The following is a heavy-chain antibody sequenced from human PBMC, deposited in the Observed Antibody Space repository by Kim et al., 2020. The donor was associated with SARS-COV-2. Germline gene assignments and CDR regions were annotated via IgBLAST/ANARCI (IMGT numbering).Heavy chain of an antibody. CDR1: GFTFSSYS. CDR2: ISSSSSYI. J-gene: IGHJ4*02. D-gene: IGHD6-13*01. V-gene: IGHV3-21*01. Sequence: GGSLRLSCAASGFTFSSYSMNWVRQAPGKGLEWVSSISSSSSYIYYADSVKGRFTISRDNAKNSLYLQMNSLRAEDTAVYYCARVSSSWYYFDYWGQGTLVTVSS. CDR3: ARVSSSWYYFDY.